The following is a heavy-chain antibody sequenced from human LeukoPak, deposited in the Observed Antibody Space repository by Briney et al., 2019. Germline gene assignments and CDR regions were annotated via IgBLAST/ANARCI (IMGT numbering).Heavy chain of an antibody. J-gene: IGHJ4*02. CDR3: AKTGTGYTYGFDY. Sequence: PGGSLRLSCAASGFTFTTYAMSWVRQAPEKGLEWVSTISGSGISTYYADSVKGRFTISRDNSKNMVHPQMNSLRAEDTAVYYCAKTGTGYTYGFDYWGQGTLVTVSS. CDR1: GFTFTTYA. CDR2: ISGSGIST. V-gene: IGHV3-23*01. D-gene: IGHD5-18*01.